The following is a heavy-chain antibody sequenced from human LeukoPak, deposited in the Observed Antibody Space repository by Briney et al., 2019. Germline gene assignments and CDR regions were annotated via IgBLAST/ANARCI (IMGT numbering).Heavy chain of an antibody. Sequence: PGGSLRLSCAASGFTFSNAWMSWVRQAPGKGLEWVGRIKSKTDGGTTDYAAPVKGGFTISRDDSKNTLYLQMNSLKTEDTAVYYCTTDYEGKFDYYGMDVWGQGTTVTVSS. D-gene: IGHD3-16*01. CDR3: TTDYEGKFDYYGMDV. CDR2: IKSKTDGGTT. V-gene: IGHV3-15*01. CDR1: GFTFSNAW. J-gene: IGHJ6*02.